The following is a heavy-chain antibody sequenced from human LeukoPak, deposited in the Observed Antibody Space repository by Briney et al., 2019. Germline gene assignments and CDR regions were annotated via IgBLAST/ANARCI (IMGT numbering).Heavy chain of an antibody. CDR3: AKANVDTAMVKYYFDY. J-gene: IGHJ4*02. Sequence: GGSLRLSCTASGFTFSTYAMTWVRQAPGKGLEWVSAISGSGGSTYYADSVKGRFTISRDNSKNTLYLQMNNLRAEDTAVYYCAKANVDTAMVKYYFDYWGQGTLVTVSS. D-gene: IGHD5-18*01. CDR1: GFTFSTYA. V-gene: IGHV3-23*01. CDR2: ISGSGGST.